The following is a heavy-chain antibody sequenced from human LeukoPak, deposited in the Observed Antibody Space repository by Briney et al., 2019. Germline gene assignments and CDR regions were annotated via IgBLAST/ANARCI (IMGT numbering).Heavy chain of an antibody. CDR2: ITNWNGGST. Sequence: GGSLRLSCEASGFTFDDYGMSWVRQSTGKGLEWVSAITNWNGGSTGYADSVRGRFTISRDNAKNSLYLQMNSLRAEDTALYYCASGYYYDSSGYFPLLDYWGQGTLVTVSS. V-gene: IGHV3-20*04. J-gene: IGHJ4*02. D-gene: IGHD3-22*01. CDR1: GFTFDDYG. CDR3: ASGYYYDSSGYFPLLDY.